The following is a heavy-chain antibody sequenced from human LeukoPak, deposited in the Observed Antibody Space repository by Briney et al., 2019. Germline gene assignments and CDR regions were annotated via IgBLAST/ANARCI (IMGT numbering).Heavy chain of an antibody. CDR2: IYYSGGT. CDR3: ASRIAAAVKGAFDI. D-gene: IGHD6-13*01. V-gene: IGHV4-61*08. Sequence: SETLSLTCTVSGGSVSSGGYYWSWIRQPPGKGLEWIGYIYYSGGTDYNPSLKSRVTISADASKNQFSLKLSSVTAADTAVYYCASRIAAAVKGAFDIWGQGTMVTVSS. J-gene: IGHJ3*02. CDR1: GGSVSSGGYY.